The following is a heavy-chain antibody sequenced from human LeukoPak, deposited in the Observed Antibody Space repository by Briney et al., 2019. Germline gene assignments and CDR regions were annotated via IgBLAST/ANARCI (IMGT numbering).Heavy chain of an antibody. V-gene: IGHV3-21*06. CDR1: GFSFSR. D-gene: IGHD2-8*01. Sequence: GGSLRLSCAASGFSFSRMNWVRQAPGKGLEWVSSVGNSGDYIHYADSVKGRFTISRDNSKNSLYLQMNSLRAEDTAVYYCARALIGYYFDYWGQGTLVTVSS. J-gene: IGHJ4*02. CDR2: VGNSGDYI. CDR3: ARALIGYYFDY.